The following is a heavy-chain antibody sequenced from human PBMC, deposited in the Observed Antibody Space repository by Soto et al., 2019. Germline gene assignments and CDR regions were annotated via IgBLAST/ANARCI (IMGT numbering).Heavy chain of an antibody. CDR1: GGTFSSYA. V-gene: IGHV1-69*01. J-gene: IGHJ4*02. D-gene: IGHD2-15*01. CDR2: IIPIFGTA. CDR3: ARDLGYCSGGSCSSGSFDDY. Sequence: QVQLVQSGAEVKKPGSSVKVSCKASGGTFSSYAISCVRQAPGQGLEWMGGIIPIFGTANYAQKFQGRVTITADESTSTAYMELSSLRSEDTAVYYCARDLGYCSGGSCSSGSFDDYWGQGTLVTVCS.